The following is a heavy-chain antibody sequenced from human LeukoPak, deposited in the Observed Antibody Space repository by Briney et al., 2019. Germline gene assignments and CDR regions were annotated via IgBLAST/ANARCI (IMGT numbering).Heavy chain of an antibody. CDR3: ARAPLYYYGSGSYSCWFDP. D-gene: IGHD3-10*01. V-gene: IGHV3-7*01. Sequence: GGSLRLSCAASGFTFSSYWMSWVRQAPGKGLEWVANIKQDGSEKYYVDSVKGRFTISRDNAKNSLYLQMNSLRAEDTAVYYCARAPLYYYGSGSYSCWFDPWGQGTLVTVSS. CDR1: GFTFSSYW. CDR2: IKQDGSEK. J-gene: IGHJ5*02.